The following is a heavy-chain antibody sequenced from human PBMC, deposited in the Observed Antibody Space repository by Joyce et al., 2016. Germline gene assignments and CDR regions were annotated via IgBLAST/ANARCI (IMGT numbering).Heavy chain of an antibody. CDR1: GFTFSNYG. Sequence: QVQLVESGGGVVQPGRSLRLSCADSGFTFSNYGMHWVRQAPGKGLEWVAVISYDGSNKYYVDSVKGRFTISRDNSKNTLYLQMNSLRPEDTAVYYCARALGWDSNSCHDYRGQGTLVTVSS. CDR2: ISYDGSNK. V-gene: IGHV3-30*03. J-gene: IGHJ4*02. D-gene: IGHD6-13*01. CDR3: ARALGWDSNSCHDY.